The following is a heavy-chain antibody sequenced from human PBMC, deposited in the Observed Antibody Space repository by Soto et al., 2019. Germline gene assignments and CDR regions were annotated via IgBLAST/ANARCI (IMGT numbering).Heavy chain of an antibody. Sequence: GGSLRLSCAASGFTFSSYSMNWVRQAPGKGLEWVSYISSSSSTIYYADSVKGRFTISRDNAKNSLYLQMNSLRDEDTAVYYCARESYYDSSGPFDYWGQGTLVTVSS. J-gene: IGHJ4*02. D-gene: IGHD3-22*01. V-gene: IGHV3-48*02. CDR1: GFTFSSYS. CDR2: ISSSSSTI. CDR3: ARESYYDSSGPFDY.